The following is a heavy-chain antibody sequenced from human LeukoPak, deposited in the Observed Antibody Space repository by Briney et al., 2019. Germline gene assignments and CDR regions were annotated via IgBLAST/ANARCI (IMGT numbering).Heavy chain of an antibody. J-gene: IGHJ4*02. CDR3: ARDPYDFWSGYSLGLDY. Sequence: GGSLRLSCAASGFTFSGYSMNWVRQAPGKGLEWVSYISSSSSTIYYADSVKGRFTISRANAKNSLYLQMNRLRAEDAAGYYCARDPYDFWSGYSLGLDYWGQGTLGTVSS. D-gene: IGHD3-3*01. CDR1: GFTFSGYS. CDR2: ISSSSSTI. V-gene: IGHV3-48*01.